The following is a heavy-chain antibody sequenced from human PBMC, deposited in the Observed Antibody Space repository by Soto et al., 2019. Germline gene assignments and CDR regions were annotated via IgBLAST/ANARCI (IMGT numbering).Heavy chain of an antibody. D-gene: IGHD3-10*01. CDR1: GYTFTSYG. J-gene: IGHJ5*02. Sequence: ASVKVSCKASGYTFTSYGISWVRQAPGQGLEWMGWISAYNGNTNYAQKLQGRVTMTTDTSTSTAYMELRSLRSDDTAVYYCARDFGDPDYYGSGSYQWFDPWGQGTLVTVSS. V-gene: IGHV1-18*04. CDR2: ISAYNGNT. CDR3: ARDFGDPDYYGSGSYQWFDP.